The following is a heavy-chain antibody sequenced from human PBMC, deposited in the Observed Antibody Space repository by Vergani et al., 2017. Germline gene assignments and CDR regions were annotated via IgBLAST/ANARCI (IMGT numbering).Heavy chain of an antibody. D-gene: IGHD2-2*01. CDR3: ARTDCSSTSCYSRFSPLKGNYYYYGMDV. Sequence: EVQLVESGGGLIQPGGSLRLSCAASGFTVSSNYMSWVRQAPGKGLEWVSVIYSGGSTYYADSVKGRFTISRDNSKNTLYLQMNSLRAEDTAVYYCARTDCSSTSCYSRFSPLKGNYYYYGMDVWGQGTTVTVSS. CDR1: GFTVSSNY. CDR2: IYSGGST. J-gene: IGHJ6*02. V-gene: IGHV3-53*01.